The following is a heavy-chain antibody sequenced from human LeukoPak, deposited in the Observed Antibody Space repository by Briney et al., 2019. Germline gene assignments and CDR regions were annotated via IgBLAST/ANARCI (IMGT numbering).Heavy chain of an antibody. CDR1: GFTFSSYA. CDR3: AKVFYSDYSNTHAFDI. D-gene: IGHD4-11*01. CDR2: ISGSGGST. Sequence: PGGSLRLSCAASGFTFSSYAMSWVRQAPGKGLEWVSAISGSGGSTYYADSVKGRFTISRDNSKNTLYLQMNSLRAEDTAVYYCAKVFYSDYSNTHAFDIWGQGTMVTVSS. V-gene: IGHV3-23*01. J-gene: IGHJ3*02.